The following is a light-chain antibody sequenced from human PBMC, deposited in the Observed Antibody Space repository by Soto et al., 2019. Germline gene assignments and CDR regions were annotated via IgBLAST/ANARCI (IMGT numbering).Light chain of an antibody. Sequence: EIVMTQSPATLAVSPGERATLSCRASQSVSTYLAWYQQKPGQAPRLLIYGASARATGLPARFSGSGSGTEFSLTISSLQPEDFAVYYCQQYNGWPLTFGGGTKVEIK. CDR2: GAS. CDR1: QSVSTY. V-gene: IGKV3-15*01. J-gene: IGKJ4*01. CDR3: QQYNGWPLT.